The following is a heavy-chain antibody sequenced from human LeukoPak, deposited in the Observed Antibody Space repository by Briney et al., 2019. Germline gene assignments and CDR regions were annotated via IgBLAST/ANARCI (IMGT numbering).Heavy chain of an antibody. CDR2: INHSGST. Sequence: SETLSLTCAVYGGSFSGYYWSWIRQPPGKGLEWIGEINHSGSTNYNPSLKSRVTISVDTSKNQFSLKLSSVTAADTAVYYCAREYQLLWAGYFDLWGRGTLVTVSS. CDR1: GGSFSGYY. CDR3: AREYQLLWAGYFDL. V-gene: IGHV4-34*01. D-gene: IGHD2-2*01. J-gene: IGHJ2*01.